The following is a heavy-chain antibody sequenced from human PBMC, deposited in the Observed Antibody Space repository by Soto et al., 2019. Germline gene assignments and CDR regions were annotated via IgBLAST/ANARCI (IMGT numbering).Heavy chain of an antibody. Sequence: QVQLVQSGAEVKKPGASVKVSCKASGYTFTSYAMHWVRQAPGQRLEWMGWINAGNGNTKYSQKFQGRVTITRDTSASTAYMELRSLRSEDTAVYYCARGLEQQLDCYGMDVWGQGTTVTVSS. V-gene: IGHV1-3*01. CDR2: INAGNGNT. CDR1: GYTFTSYA. J-gene: IGHJ6*02. D-gene: IGHD6-13*01. CDR3: ARGLEQQLDCYGMDV.